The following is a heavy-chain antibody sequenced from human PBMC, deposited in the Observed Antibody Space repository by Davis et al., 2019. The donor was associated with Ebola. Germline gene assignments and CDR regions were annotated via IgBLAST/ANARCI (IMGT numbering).Heavy chain of an antibody. Sequence: GESLKISCADSVITFSSYAMTWVRQAPGKGWEWVSAISGSGGSTYYADSVKGRFTISSDNYKKTLYLQMNSLRAEDTAVYYCAKSGLSFGLVKYHYGMDVWGKGTTVTVSS. V-gene: IGHV3-23*01. CDR2: ISGSGGST. CDR3: AKSGLSFGLVKYHYGMDV. J-gene: IGHJ6*04. CDR1: VITFSSYA. D-gene: IGHD3-3*01.